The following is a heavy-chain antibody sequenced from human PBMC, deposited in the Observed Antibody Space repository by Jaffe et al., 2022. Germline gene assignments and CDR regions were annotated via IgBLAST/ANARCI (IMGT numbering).Heavy chain of an antibody. CDR1: GGSISSYY. D-gene: IGHD1-1*01. Sequence: QVQLQESGPGLVKPSETLSLTCTVSGGSISSYYWSWIRQPPGKGLEWIGYIYYSGSTNYNPSLKSRVTISVDTSKNQFSLKLSSVTAADTAVYYCARDGPHERWYYFDYWGQGTLVTVSS. CDR2: IYYSGST. J-gene: IGHJ4*02. CDR3: ARDGPHERWYYFDY. V-gene: IGHV4-59*01.